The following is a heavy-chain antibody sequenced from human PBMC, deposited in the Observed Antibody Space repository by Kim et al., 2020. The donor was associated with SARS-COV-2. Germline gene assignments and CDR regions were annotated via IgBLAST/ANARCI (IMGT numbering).Heavy chain of an antibody. CDR3: AREYCGGDCYYLGGVIDY. V-gene: IGHV4-30-2*04. J-gene: IGHJ4*02. D-gene: IGHD2-21*02. Sequence: RGRVTISVDTSKNQFSLKLSSVTAADTAVYYCAREYCGGDCYYLGGVIDYWGQGTLVTVSS.